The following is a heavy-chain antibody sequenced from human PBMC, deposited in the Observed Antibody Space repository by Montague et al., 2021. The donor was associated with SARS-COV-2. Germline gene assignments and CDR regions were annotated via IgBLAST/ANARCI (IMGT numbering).Heavy chain of an antibody. J-gene: IGHJ4*02. V-gene: IGHV4-59*12. Sequence: SETLSLTCAVYGGSFSGYYWSWIRQPPGEGLEWIGYTYYSGSTNYNPSLKSRVTISVDTSKNQFSLTLSSVTAADTAVYYCARVFPRWLQFDPYFDYWGQGTLVTVSS. D-gene: IGHD5-24*01. CDR3: ARVFPRWLQFDPYFDY. CDR1: GGSFSGYY. CDR2: TYYSGST.